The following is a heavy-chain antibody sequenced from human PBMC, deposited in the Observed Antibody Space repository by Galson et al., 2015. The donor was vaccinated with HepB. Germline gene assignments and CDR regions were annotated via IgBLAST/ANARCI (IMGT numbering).Heavy chain of an antibody. Sequence: SLRLSCAASGFTFSSYWMNWVRQTPGKGLEWVAKIKQDGSEKYYVDSVRGRFTISRDNAKNSLYLQMNSLRAEDTAVYYCVRIDYRSDLRGGYWGQGTLVTVSS. CDR1: GFTFSSYW. CDR2: IKQDGSEK. D-gene: IGHD6-19*01. V-gene: IGHV3-7*03. J-gene: IGHJ4*02. CDR3: VRIDYRSDLRGGY.